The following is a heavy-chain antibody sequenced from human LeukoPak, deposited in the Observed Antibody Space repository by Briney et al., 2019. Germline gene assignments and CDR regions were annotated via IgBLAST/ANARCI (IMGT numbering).Heavy chain of an antibody. J-gene: IGHJ4*02. V-gene: IGHV1-69*13. Sequence: ASVKVSCKASGGTFSSYAISWVRQAPGQGLEWMGGIIPIFGTANYAQKFQGRVTTTADESTSTAYMELSSLRSEDTAVYYCARDFSSGYHFDYWGQGTLVTVSS. CDR1: GGTFSSYA. CDR2: IIPIFGTA. D-gene: IGHD3-22*01. CDR3: ARDFSSGYHFDY.